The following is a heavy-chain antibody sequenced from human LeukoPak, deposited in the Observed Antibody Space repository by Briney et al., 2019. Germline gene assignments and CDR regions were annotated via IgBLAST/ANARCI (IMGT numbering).Heavy chain of an antibody. CDR3: ARDRAIAARPDWFDP. Sequence: ASVKVSCKASGCTFTGYYMHWVRQAPGQGLEWMGWINPNSGGTNYAQKFQGRVTMTRDTSISTAYMELSRLRSDDTAVYYCARDRAIAARPDWFDPWGQGTLVTVSS. D-gene: IGHD6-6*01. V-gene: IGHV1-2*02. CDR2: INPNSGGT. CDR1: GCTFTGYY. J-gene: IGHJ5*02.